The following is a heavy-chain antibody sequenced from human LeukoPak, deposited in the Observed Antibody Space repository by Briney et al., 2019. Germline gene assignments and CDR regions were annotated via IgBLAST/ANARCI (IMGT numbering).Heavy chain of an antibody. Sequence: SETLSLTCTVSGGSISSYYWSWIRQPPGKGLEWIGYIYYSGSTNYNPSLKSRVTISVDTSKNQFSLKLSSVTAADTAVYYCARAAVTATYFDYWAREPWSPSPQ. CDR3: ARAAVTATYFDY. CDR2: IYYSGST. D-gene: IGHD2-21*02. V-gene: IGHV4-59*01. CDR1: GGSISSYY. J-gene: IGHJ4*02.